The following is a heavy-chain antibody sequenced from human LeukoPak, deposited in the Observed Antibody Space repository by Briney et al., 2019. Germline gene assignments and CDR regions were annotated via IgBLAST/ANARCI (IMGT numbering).Heavy chain of an antibody. CDR3: ARFWSGLYYYMDV. V-gene: IGHV3-23*01. CDR1: GFTFSSYA. Sequence: GGSLRLSCAASGFTFSSYAMNWVRQAPGMWLEWVSTITGSGTSTYYADSVKGRFTISRDNSKNTLYLQMNSLRAEDTAVYYCARFWSGLYYYMDVWGKGTTVTVSS. CDR2: ITGSGTST. D-gene: IGHD3-3*01. J-gene: IGHJ6*03.